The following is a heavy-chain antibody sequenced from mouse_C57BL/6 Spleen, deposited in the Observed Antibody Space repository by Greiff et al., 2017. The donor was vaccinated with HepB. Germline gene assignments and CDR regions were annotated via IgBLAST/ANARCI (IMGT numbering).Heavy chain of an antibody. CDR2: ISYDGSN. CDR3: ARDSGYYGSPYWYFDV. CDR1: GYSITSGYY. J-gene: IGHJ1*03. Sequence: EVKLQESGPGLVKPSQSLSLTCSVTGYSITSGYYWNWIRQFPGNKLEWMGYISYDGSNNYNPSLKNRISITRDTSKNQFFLKLNSVTTEDTATYYCARDSGYYGSPYWYFDVWGTGTTVTVSS. D-gene: IGHD1-1*01. V-gene: IGHV3-6*01.